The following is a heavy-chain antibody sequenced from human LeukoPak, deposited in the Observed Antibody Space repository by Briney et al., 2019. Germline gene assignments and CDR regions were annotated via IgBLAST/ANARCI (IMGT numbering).Heavy chain of an antibody. CDR1: GFTFSSYE. V-gene: IGHV3-48*03. J-gene: IGHJ4*02. Sequence: TGGSLRLSCAASGFTFSSYEMNWVRQAPGKGLEWVSYISSSGSTIYYADSVKGRFTISRDNAKNSLYLQMNSLRAEDTAVYYCAGGRAKWELLKSADYWGQGTLVTVSS. D-gene: IGHD1-26*01. CDR2: ISSSGSTI. CDR3: AGGRAKWELLKSADY.